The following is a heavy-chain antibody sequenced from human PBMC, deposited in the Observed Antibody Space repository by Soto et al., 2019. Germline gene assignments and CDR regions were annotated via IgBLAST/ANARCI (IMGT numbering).Heavy chain of an antibody. J-gene: IGHJ3*02. V-gene: IGHV3-23*01. Sequence: GGSLRLSCAASGFTFSSYAMSWVRQAPGKGLEWVSAISGSGGSTYYADSVKGRFTISRDNSKNTLYLQMNSLRAEDTAVYYCAKDPADCSGGSCPWAFDIWGQGTMVTVSS. D-gene: IGHD2-15*01. CDR1: GFTFSSYA. CDR2: ISGSGGST. CDR3: AKDPADCSGGSCPWAFDI.